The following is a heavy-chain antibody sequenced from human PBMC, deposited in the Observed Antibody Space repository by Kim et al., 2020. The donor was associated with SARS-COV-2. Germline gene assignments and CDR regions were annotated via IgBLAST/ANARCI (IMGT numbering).Heavy chain of an antibody. J-gene: IGHJ3*02. V-gene: IGHV1-2*02. CDR3: ARWVGGGKGGAFDI. D-gene: IGHD3-16*01. Sequence: AKKVQGRVTMTRETTISTAYMELSRLRSDDTAVYYCARWVGGGKGGAFDIWGQGTMVTVSS.